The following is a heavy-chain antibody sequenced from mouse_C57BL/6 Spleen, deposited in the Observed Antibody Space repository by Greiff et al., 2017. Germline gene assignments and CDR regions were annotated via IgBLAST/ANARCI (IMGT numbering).Heavy chain of an antibody. J-gene: IGHJ4*01. CDR2: FYPGSGSI. V-gene: IGHV1-62-2*01. Sequence: QVTLKESGAELVKPGASVKLSCKASGYTFTEYTIHWVKQRPGQGLEWIGWFYPGSGSIKYNEKFKDKATLTADKSSSTVYMELSRLTSEDSAVYFCASHEDYYGSSFLYDMDYWGQGTSVTVSS. CDR3: ASHEDYYGSSFLYDMDY. D-gene: IGHD1-1*01. CDR1: GYTFTEYT.